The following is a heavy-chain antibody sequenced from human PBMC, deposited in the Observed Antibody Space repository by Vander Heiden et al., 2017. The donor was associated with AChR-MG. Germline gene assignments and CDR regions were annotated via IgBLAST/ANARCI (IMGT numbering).Heavy chain of an antibody. Sequence: QVQLQQWGAGLLKPSETLSLTCAVHGGSFSGYYWGLIRQPPGKGLGWIGEINHSGSTNYNPSLKSRVTISVDTSKNQFSLKLSSVTAADTAVYYCARRGPRFGELRFDPWGQGTLVTVSS. V-gene: IGHV4-34*01. D-gene: IGHD3-10*01. CDR3: ARRGPRFGELRFDP. CDR1: GGSFSGYY. CDR2: INHSGST. J-gene: IGHJ5*02.